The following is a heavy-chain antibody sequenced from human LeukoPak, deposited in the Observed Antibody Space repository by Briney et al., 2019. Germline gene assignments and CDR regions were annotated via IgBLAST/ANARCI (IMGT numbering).Heavy chain of an antibody. CDR1: GGSISSYY. CDR3: ARHFGPYGEPDY. Sequence: SETLSLTCTVSGGSISSYYWSWIRQPPGKGLEWIGYIYYSGSTNYNPSLKSRVTISVDTSKNQFSLKLSPVTAADTAVYYCARHFGPYGEPDYWGQGTLVTVSS. CDR2: IYYSGST. D-gene: IGHD4-17*01. V-gene: IGHV4-59*08. J-gene: IGHJ4*02.